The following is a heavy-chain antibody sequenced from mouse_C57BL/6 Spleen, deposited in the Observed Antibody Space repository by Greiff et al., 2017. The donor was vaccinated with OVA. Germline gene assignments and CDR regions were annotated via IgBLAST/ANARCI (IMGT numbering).Heavy chain of an antibody. CDR3: ARLTGRYFDY. D-gene: IGHD4-1*01. Sequence: QVQLQQPGAELVRPGTSVKLSCKASGYTFTSYWMHWVKQRPGQGLEWIGVIDPSDSYTNYNQKFKGKATLTVDTSSSTAYMQLSSLTSEDSAVYYCARLTGRYFDYWGQGTTLTVSS. CDR2: IDPSDSYT. V-gene: IGHV1-59*01. CDR1: GYTFTSYW. J-gene: IGHJ2*01.